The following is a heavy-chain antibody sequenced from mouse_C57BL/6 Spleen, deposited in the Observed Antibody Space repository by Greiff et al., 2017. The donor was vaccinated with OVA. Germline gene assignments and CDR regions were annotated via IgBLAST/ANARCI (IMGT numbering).Heavy chain of an antibody. CDR1: GYTITDYY. D-gene: IGHD1-1*01. Sequence: EVQLQQSGPELVKPGASVKISCKASGYTITDYYMHWVKQSHGKSLEWIGDINPNNGGTSYNQKFKGKATLTVDKSSSTAYMKLRSLTSEDSAVYYCARPLLRTRYFDVWGTGTTVTVSS. V-gene: IGHV1-26*01. CDR2: INPNNGGT. J-gene: IGHJ1*03. CDR3: ARPLLRTRYFDV.